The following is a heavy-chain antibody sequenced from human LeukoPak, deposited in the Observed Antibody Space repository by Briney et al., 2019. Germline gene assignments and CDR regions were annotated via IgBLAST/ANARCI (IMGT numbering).Heavy chain of an antibody. D-gene: IGHD6-19*01. CDR3: AKDLIALAGTFAFDI. CDR2: ISYDGSNK. V-gene: IGHV3-30*18. CDR1: GFTFSSYG. Sequence: GGSLRLSCAVSGFTFSSYGMHWVRQAPGKGLEWVAVISYDGSNKYYADSVKGRFTISRDNSKNTLYLQMNSLRAEDTAVYYCAKDLIALAGTFAFDIWRQGTMVTVSS. J-gene: IGHJ3*02.